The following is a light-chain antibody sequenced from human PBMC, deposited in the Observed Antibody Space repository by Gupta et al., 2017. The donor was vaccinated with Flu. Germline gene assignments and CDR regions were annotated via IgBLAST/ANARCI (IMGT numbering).Light chain of an antibody. CDR3: SAYITTTLDVA. CDR2: DVT. V-gene: IGLV2-14*03. Sequence: QSALTQPASVSGSPGQSITISSTGISSDVGGYDDVSWYQQHPGKAPKLMIYDVTNRPSGVSNRFSGSKSGNTASLTISGLQAEDEADYYCSAYITTTLDVAFGGGTKLTVL. J-gene: IGLJ2*01. CDR1: SSDVGGYDD.